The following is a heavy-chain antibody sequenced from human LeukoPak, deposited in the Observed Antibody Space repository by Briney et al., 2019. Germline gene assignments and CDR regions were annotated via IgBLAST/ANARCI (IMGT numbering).Heavy chain of an antibody. J-gene: IGHJ4*02. D-gene: IGHD3-10*01. V-gene: IGHV1-69*05. Sequence: SVKVSCKASGGTFSSYAISWVRQAPGQGLEWMGRIIPIFGTANYAQKFQGRVTITTDESTSTAYMELSSLRSEDTAVYYCARASDYYGSGSYPYWGQGTLVTVSS. CDR2: IIPIFGTA. CDR3: ARASDYYGSGSYPY. CDR1: GGTFSSYA.